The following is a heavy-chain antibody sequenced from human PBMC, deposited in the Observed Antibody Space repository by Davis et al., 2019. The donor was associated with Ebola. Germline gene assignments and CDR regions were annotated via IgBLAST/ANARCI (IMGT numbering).Heavy chain of an antibody. J-gene: IGHJ6*03. V-gene: IGHV3-23*01. CDR1: GFDFTTYA. D-gene: IGHD3-16*01. CDR2: LNFRGDEP. Sequence: GESLKISCVVSGFDFTTYAMTWVRQAPGKGLEWVASLNFRGDEPFYAASVRGRFTISRDNSQKTLFLQMNTLRDDDSATYYCTKSSGGVTFDYMDAWGKGPWSPFP. CDR3: TKSSGGVTFDYMDA.